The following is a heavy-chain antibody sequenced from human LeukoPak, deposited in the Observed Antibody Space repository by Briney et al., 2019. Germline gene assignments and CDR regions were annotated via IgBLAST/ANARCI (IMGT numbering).Heavy chain of an antibody. J-gene: IGHJ4*02. V-gene: IGHV3-7*01. CDR1: GFTFSSYW. D-gene: IGHD3-10*01. Sequence: GGSLRLSCAASGFTFSSYWMSWVRQAPGKGLEWVANIKQDGSEKYYVDSVKGRFTISRDNAKNSMYLQMNSLRAEDTAVYYCARACITMVRGVISRRNYFDYWGQGTLVTVSS. CDR2: IKQDGSEK. CDR3: ARACITMVRGVISRRNYFDY.